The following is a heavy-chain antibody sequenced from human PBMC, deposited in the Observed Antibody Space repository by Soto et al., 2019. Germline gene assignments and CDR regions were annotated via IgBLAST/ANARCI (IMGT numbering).Heavy chain of an antibody. V-gene: IGHV3-30-3*01. J-gene: IGHJ3*02. Sequence: GGSLRLSCAASGFTFSSYAMHWVRQAPGKGLEWVAVISYDGSNKYYADSVKGRFTTSRDNSKNTLYLQMNSLRAEDTAVYYCARDREGFGEFGAFDIWGQGTMVTVS. CDR2: ISYDGSNK. D-gene: IGHD3-10*01. CDR3: ARDREGFGEFGAFDI. CDR1: GFTFSSYA.